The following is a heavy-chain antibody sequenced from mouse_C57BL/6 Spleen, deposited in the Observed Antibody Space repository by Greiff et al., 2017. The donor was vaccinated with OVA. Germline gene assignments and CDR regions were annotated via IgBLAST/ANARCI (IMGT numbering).Heavy chain of an antibody. CDR3: ASDTTVPFDY. Sequence: VQLQQSGPELVKPGASVKISCKASGYTFTDYYMNWVKQSHGKSLEWIGDINPNNGGTSYNQKFKGKATLTVDKSSSTAYMELRSLTSEDSAVYYCASDTTVPFDYWGQGTTLTVSS. CDR2: INPNNGGT. V-gene: IGHV1-26*01. CDR1: GYTFTDYY. J-gene: IGHJ2*01. D-gene: IGHD1-1*01.